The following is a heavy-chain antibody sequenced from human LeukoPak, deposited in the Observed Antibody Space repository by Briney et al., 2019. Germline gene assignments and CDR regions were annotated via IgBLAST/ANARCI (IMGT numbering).Heavy chain of an antibody. CDR2: IYPGDSDT. D-gene: IGHD3-9*01. CDR1: GYSLTSYS. Sequence: GESLKISCKGSGYSLTSYSIGWVRQMPGKGLEWMGIIYPGDSDTRYSPSFQGQVTISADKSISTAYLQWSSLKASDTAMYYCARLTDYDILTGYSYYFDYWGQGTLVAVSS. J-gene: IGHJ4*02. CDR3: ARLTDYDILTGYSYYFDY. V-gene: IGHV5-51*01.